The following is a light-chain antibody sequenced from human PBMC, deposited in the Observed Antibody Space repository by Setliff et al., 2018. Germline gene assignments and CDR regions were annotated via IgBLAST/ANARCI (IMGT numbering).Light chain of an antibody. Sequence: QSVLTQPPSASGSPGQSVTISCTGTSSDVGGYNYVSWHQQHPGKAPKLMIYEVSKRPSGVPDRFSGSKSGNTASLTVSGLQAEDEADYYCTSYAGSNNYVFGTGTK. CDR2: EVS. CDR3: TSYAGSNNYV. V-gene: IGLV2-8*01. J-gene: IGLJ1*01. CDR1: SSDVGGYNY.